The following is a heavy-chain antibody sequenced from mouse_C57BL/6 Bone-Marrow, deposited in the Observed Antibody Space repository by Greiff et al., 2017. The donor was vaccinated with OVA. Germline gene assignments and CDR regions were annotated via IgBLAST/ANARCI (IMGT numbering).Heavy chain of an antibody. J-gene: IGHJ2*01. CDR2: IDPENGDT. CDR3: TTSTKRRYYFDY. D-gene: IGHD5-1*01. V-gene: IGHV14-4*01. Sequence: EVQLQQSGAELVRPGASVKLSCTASGFNIKDDYMHWVKQRPEQGLEWIGWIDPENGDTEYASKFQGKATITADTSSNTAYLQLSSLTSEDTAVYYCTTSTKRRYYFDYWGQGTTLTVSS. CDR1: GFNIKDDY.